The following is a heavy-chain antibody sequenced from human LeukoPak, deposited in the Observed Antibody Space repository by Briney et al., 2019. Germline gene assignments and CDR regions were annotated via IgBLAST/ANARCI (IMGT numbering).Heavy chain of an antibody. D-gene: IGHD3-22*01. J-gene: IGHJ4*02. CDR3: ARRSGSDTSGYYFDF. CDR1: GFTFSSYA. CDR2: ISYDGSNK. Sequence: GGSLRLSCAASGFTFSSYAMHWVRQAPGKGLEWVAVISYDGSNKYYADSVKGRFTISRDNAKNTLYLQINSLRAEDTAVYYCARRSGSDTSGYYFDFWGQGTLVTVSS. V-gene: IGHV3-30-3*01.